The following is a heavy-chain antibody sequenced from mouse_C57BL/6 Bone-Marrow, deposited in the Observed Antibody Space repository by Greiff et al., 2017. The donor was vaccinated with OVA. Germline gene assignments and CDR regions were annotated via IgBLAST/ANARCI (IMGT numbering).Heavy chain of an antibody. V-gene: IGHV2-2*01. CDR2: IWSGGST. J-gene: IGHJ4*01. CDR1: GFSLTSYG. D-gene: IGHD1-1*01. CDR3: ARNFPYYYGLYYAMDY. Sequence: VQLQQSGPGLVQPSQSLSITCTVSGFSLTSYGVHWVRQSPGKGLEWLGVIWSGGSTDYNAAFISRLSISKDNSKSQVFFKMNSLQADDTAIYYCARNFPYYYGLYYAMDYWGQGTSVTVSS.